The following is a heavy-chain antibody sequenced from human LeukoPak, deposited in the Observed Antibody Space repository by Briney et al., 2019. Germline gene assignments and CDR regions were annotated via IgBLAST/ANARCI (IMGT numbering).Heavy chain of an antibody. CDR2: ITSSGGRT. CDR1: GIALSTYA. J-gene: IGHJ4*02. CDR3: AKSRLVVTAFDY. D-gene: IGHD2-15*01. V-gene: IGHV3-23*01. Sequence: GGSLRLSCAASGIALSTYAMSWVRQAPGKGLEWVASITSSGGRTYYADSVKGRFTISRDNSKNTLYLQMNSPRAEDTALYYCAKSRLVVTAFDYWGQGTLVTVSS.